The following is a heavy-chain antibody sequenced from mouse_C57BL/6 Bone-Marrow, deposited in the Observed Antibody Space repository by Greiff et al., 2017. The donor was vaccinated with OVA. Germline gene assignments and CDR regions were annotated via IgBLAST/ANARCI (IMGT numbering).Heavy chain of an antibody. J-gene: IGHJ2*01. D-gene: IGHD1-1*01. CDR2: IYPGDGDT. V-gene: IGHV1-82*01. CDR1: GYAFSSSW. Sequence: QVQLQQSGPELVKPGASVKISCKASGYAFSSSWMNWVKQRPGKGLEWIGRIYPGDGDTNYNGKFKGKATLTADKSSSTAYMQLSSLTSEDSAVYICARRGGYGSSPFDYWGKGTTLTVSS. CDR3: ARRGGYGSSPFDY.